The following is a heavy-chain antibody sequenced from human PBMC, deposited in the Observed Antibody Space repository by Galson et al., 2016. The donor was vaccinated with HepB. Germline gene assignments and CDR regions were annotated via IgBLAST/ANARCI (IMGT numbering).Heavy chain of an antibody. CDR2: SRNKTHSYTT. Sequence: SLRLSCAVSGFTLSDHYIDWVRQAPGKGLEWVGRSRNKTHSYTTEYAASVRGRFTVSRDDSKNSLYLQMNSLKTEDTAVYYCARVLMHFDVGAYTDAFDIWGQGTMVTVSS. V-gene: IGHV3-72*01. D-gene: IGHD3-16*01. CDR1: GFTLSDHY. CDR3: ARVLMHFDVGAYTDAFDI. J-gene: IGHJ3*02.